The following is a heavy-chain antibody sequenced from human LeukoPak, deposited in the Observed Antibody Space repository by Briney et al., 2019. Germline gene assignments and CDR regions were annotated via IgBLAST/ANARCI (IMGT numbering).Heavy chain of an antibody. CDR2: ISYDGSNK. CDR1: GFTFSSYG. CDR3: AKDPLGGYQLLYFDY. D-gene: IGHD2-2*01. V-gene: IGHV3-30*18. Sequence: GGSLRLSCAASGFTFSSYGMHWVRQAPGKGLEWVAVISYDGSNKYYADSVKGRFTISRDNSKNTLYLRMNSLRAEDTAVYYCAKDPLGGYQLLYFDYWGQGTLVTVSS. J-gene: IGHJ4*02.